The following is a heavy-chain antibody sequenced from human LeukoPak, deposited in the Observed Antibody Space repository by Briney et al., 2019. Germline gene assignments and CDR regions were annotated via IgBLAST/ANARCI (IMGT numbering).Heavy chain of an antibody. D-gene: IGHD4-17*01. J-gene: IGHJ6*02. CDR1: GFTFSSYA. Sequence: GRSLRLSCAASGFTFSSYAMHWVRQAPGKGLEWVAVISYDGSNKYYADSVKGRFTISRDNSKNTLYLQMNSLRAEDTAVYYCARGFSTGPYGMDVWGQGTTVTVSS. V-gene: IGHV3-30-3*01. CDR2: ISYDGSNK. CDR3: ARGFSTGPYGMDV.